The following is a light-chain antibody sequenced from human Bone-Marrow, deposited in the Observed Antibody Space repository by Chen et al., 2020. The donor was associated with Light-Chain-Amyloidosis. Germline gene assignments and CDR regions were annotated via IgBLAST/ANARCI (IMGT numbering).Light chain of an antibody. V-gene: IGLV3-25*02. CDR2: RDT. CDR3: QSADSSGTYEVI. CDR1: DLPTKY. Sequence: SYELTQPPSVSVSPGQTARITCSGDDLPTKYAYWYQQKPGQAPVLVIHRDTERPSGISERFAGASSGTTTTLTISGVKAEGEADYPCQSADSSGTYEVICGGGTGLTVL. J-gene: IGLJ2*01.